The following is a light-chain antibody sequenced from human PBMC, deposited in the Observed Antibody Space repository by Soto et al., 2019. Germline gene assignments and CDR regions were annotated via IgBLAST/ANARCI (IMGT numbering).Light chain of an antibody. CDR2: KAS. CDR3: LQYNNYWT. CDR1: QSISNW. V-gene: IGKV1-5*03. J-gene: IGKJ1*01. Sequence: DIQMTHSPSTLSACLGDRFTIICRASQSISNWLAWYQQKAGKAPKLLIYKASSLESGVPSRFSGSGSGTEFTLTISSLQPDDFATYYCLQYNNYWTFGQGTKVDIK.